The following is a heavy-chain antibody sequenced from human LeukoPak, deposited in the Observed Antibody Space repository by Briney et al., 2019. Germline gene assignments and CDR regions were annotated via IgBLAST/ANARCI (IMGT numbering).Heavy chain of an antibody. D-gene: IGHD4-4*01. CDR2: IYYSGST. Sequence: PSETLSLTCTVSGGSISSGGYYWSWIRQHPGKGLEWIGYIYYSGSTYYNPSLKSRVTISVDTSKNQFSLKLSSVTAADTAVYYCARRRGYSNPHKPLDYWGQGTLVTVSS. CDR3: ARRRGYSNPHKPLDY. V-gene: IGHV4-31*03. CDR1: GGSISSGGYY. J-gene: IGHJ4*02.